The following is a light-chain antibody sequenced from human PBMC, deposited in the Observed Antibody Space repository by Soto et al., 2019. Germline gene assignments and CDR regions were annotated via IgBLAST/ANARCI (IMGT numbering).Light chain of an antibody. V-gene: IGLV1-44*01. J-gene: IGLJ3*02. Sequence: QPVLTQPPSASGTPGQRVTISCSGSSSKIRSNTVNWHQHLPGTAPKLLIYSNNQRPSGVPDRFSGSKSGTSASLAISGLQSEDEADYYCAAWDDSLNGWVFGGGTKLTVL. CDR3: AAWDDSLNGWV. CDR2: SNN. CDR1: SSKIRSNT.